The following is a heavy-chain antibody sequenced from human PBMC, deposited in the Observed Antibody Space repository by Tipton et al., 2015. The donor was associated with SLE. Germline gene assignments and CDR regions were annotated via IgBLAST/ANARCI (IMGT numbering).Heavy chain of an antibody. Sequence: TLSLTCTVSGGSVSSGDYYWSWIRQHPGKGLEWIGYTYHNGGTYSGSTYYNPSLKSRVTISVDTSKNQYSLKLNSVIAADTAVYYCARSAPDSSAYPTFFDYWGQGTPVTVSS. D-gene: IGHD3-22*01. CDR1: GGSVSSGDYY. CDR2: TYHNGGTYSGST. CDR3: ARSAPDSSAYPTFFDY. V-gene: IGHV4-31*03. J-gene: IGHJ4*02.